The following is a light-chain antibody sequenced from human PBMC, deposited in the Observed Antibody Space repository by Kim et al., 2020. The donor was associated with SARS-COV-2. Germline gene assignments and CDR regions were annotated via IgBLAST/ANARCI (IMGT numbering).Light chain of an antibody. CDR1: TGAVTSGHY. Sequence: PGGTVTLSCGSSTGAVTSGHYPYRLQPKPAQTPSTLIYDITQRHSWTPARVSGSLLGDKAALTLSGAQPEDEADYYCLLYYSGVRVFGGGTQLTVL. CDR3: LLYYSGVRV. CDR2: DIT. V-gene: IGLV7-46*01. J-gene: IGLJ2*01.